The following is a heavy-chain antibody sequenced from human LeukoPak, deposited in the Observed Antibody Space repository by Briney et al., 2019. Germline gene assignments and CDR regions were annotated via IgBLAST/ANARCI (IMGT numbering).Heavy chain of an antibody. CDR3: GRDRGGGGNFYNIFTH. D-gene: IGHD2-15*01. CDR1: GDSIGSYY. J-gene: IGHJ4*02. CDR2: IYYSGST. Sequence: SETLSLTCTLSGDSIGSYYWNWIRQPPGKGLEWIGKIYYSGSTNYNPYLKSRVTISIDTSKNQFSLKLTSVTAADTAVYYCGRDRGGGGNFYNIFTHGAPGPLVTV. V-gene: IGHV4-59*01.